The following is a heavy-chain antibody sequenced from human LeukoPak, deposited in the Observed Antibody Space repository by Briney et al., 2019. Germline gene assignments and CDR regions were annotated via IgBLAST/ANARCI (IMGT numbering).Heavy chain of an antibody. J-gene: IGHJ4*02. CDR2: IYYSGST. D-gene: IGHD3-10*01. CDR1: GGSISSYY. CDR3: ARVNKRTYYYGSGSYWFDY. Sequence: KPSETLSLTXTVSGGSISSYYWSWIRQPPGKGLEWIGYIYYSGSTNYNPSLKSRVTISVDTSKNQFSLKLSSVTAADTAVYYCARVNKRTYYYGSGSYWFDYWGQGTLVTVSS. V-gene: IGHV4-59*01.